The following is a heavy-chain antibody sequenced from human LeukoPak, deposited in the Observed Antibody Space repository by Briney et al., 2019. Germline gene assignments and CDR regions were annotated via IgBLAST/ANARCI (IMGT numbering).Heavy chain of an antibody. CDR1: GFTFSSYS. D-gene: IGHD2-15*01. J-gene: IGHJ6*04. CDR3: ASFQSGGRMDV. V-gene: IGHV3-21*01. CDR2: ISSSSSYI. Sequence: GGSLRLSCAASGFTFSSYSMNWVRQAPGKGLEWVSSISSSSSYIYYADSVKGRFTISRDNAKNSLYLQMNSLRAEDTAVYYCASFQSGGRMDVWGKGTTVTVSS.